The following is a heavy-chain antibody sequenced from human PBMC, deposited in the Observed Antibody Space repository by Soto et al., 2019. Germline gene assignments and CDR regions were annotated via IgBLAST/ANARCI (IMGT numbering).Heavy chain of an antibody. D-gene: IGHD3-16*01. V-gene: IGHV4-30-2*01. CDR2: ISHTGRT. CDR1: GGSVSSGNPYA. J-gene: IGHJ5*02. CDR3: ARAVAPYLGTWFDP. Sequence: QLQLQESGSGLVKPSQTLSLTCAVSGGSVSSGNPYAWSWLRQPPGTGLEWIGSISHTGRTSYNPSLKGRVTMSVDKSKNQFSLKLSSVTAADMAVYYCARAVAPYLGTWFDPWGQGSLVIVSS.